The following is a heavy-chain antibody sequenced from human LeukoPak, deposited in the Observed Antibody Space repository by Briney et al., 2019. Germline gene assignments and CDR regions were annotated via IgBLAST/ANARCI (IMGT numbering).Heavy chain of an antibody. CDR2: IHTSGST. CDR3: AREGYCSSTSCYTRGNFDY. V-gene: IGHV4-61*02. D-gene: IGHD2-2*02. CDR1: GGSISSGSYY. J-gene: IGHJ4*02. Sequence: SETLSLTCTVSGGSISSGSYYWSWIRQPAGKGLEWIGRIHTSGSTNYNPSLKSRVTISVDTSKNQFSLKLSSVTAADTAVYYCAREGYCSSTSCYTRGNFDYWGQGTLVTVSS.